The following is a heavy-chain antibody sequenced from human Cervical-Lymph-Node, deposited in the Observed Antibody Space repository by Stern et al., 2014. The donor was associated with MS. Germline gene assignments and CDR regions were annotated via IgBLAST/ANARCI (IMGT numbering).Heavy chain of an antibody. CDR3: ARDGQQLAPYTMDV. CDR1: GFTFRSHA. Sequence: VQLVESGGGVVQPGRSLRLSCATSGFTFRSHAMHWVRQAPGKGLEWVAQIWYDGTNKYYADPVTGRFTISRDNSKNTLDLQMNSLRGEDTGVYYCARDGQQLAPYTMDVWGQGTTVTVSS. D-gene: IGHD6-13*01. J-gene: IGHJ6*02. V-gene: IGHV3-33*01. CDR2: IWYDGTNK.